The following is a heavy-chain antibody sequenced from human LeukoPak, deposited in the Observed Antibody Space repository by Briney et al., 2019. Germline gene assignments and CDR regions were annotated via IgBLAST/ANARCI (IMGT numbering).Heavy chain of an antibody. D-gene: IGHD6-25*01. CDR1: GYSISTGYY. V-gene: IGHV4-38-2*02. CDR2: FYHGGST. Sequence: PSETLSLTCTVSGYSISTGYYWDWIRQPPGKGLEWIGTFYHGGSTYYNPSLKSRVTISVDTSKNQFSLKLSSVTAADTAVYYCAREQRPTPALIDYWGQGTLVTVSS. CDR3: AREQRPTPALIDY. J-gene: IGHJ4*02.